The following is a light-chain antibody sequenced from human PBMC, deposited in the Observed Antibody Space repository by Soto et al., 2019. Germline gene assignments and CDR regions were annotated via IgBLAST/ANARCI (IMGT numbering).Light chain of an antibody. CDR3: PQYGSSPLT. CDR2: GAS. V-gene: IGKV3-20*01. J-gene: IGKJ4*01. Sequence: IVWKRAPGSMCVYPGERATLSYRASQSVSSSYLAWYQQKPGQAPRLLIYGASSRATGIPDRFSGSGSGTDFTLTISRLEPEDLAVYYCPQYGSSPLTFGGGTKVDIK. CDR1: QSVSSSY.